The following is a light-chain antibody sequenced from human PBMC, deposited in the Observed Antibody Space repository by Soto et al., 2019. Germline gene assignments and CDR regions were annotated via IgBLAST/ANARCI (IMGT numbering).Light chain of an antibody. CDR2: GAS. CDR1: QSVSSTY. Sequence: EIVLPQSPVTLSFSPLERATLAXRASQSVSSTYLDRYQQKTGHAPRLVIYGASSRATGIQDRFSGSGSGTDFTLTISRLEPEDFAVYQCQQYGTSPWRFGQGTKVDI. V-gene: IGKV3-20*01. CDR3: QQYGTSPWR. J-gene: IGKJ1*01.